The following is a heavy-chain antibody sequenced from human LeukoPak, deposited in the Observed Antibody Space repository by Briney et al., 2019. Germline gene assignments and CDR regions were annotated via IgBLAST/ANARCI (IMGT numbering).Heavy chain of an antibody. CDR1: GGPISSSSYY. J-gene: IGHJ6*02. CDR2: ISYSGYT. V-gene: IGHV4-39*01. CDR3: ARRFGSYYYYGMDV. Sequence: SETLSLTCTVSGGPISSSSYYWAWIRQPPGKGLEWVGSISYSGYTHYNPSLKSRLTISVDTSKNQFSLKLSSVTAADTAVYYCARRFGSYYYYGMDVWGQGTTVTVSS. D-gene: IGHD3-10*01.